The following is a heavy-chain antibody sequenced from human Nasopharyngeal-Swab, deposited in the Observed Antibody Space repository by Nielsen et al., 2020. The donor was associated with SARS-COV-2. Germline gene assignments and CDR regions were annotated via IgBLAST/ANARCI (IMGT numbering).Heavy chain of an antibody. CDR1: GGSLSGYY. Sequence: SETLSLTCAVYGGSLSGYYWSWIRQPPGKGLDWIGEINHSGSTNYNPSLKSRVTISVDTSKNQFSLKLSSVTAADTAVYYCARGPRQRGAFDIWGQGTMVTVSS. D-gene: IGHD6-25*01. CDR2: INHSGST. CDR3: ARGPRQRGAFDI. V-gene: IGHV4-34*01. J-gene: IGHJ3*02.